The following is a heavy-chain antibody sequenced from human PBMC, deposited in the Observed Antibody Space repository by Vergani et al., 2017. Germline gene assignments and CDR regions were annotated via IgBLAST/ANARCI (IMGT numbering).Heavy chain of an antibody. CDR2: IYYSGST. CDR3: ARVPVGYCSGGSCYHYWYFDL. V-gene: IGHV4-59*01. CDR1: GGSISSYY. J-gene: IGHJ2*01. D-gene: IGHD2-15*01. Sequence: QVQLQESGPGLVTPSETLSLTCTVSGGSISSYYWSWIRQPPGKGLEWIGYIYYSGSTNYNPSLKSRVTISVDTSKNQFSLKLSSVTAADTAVYYCARVPVGYCSGGSCYHYWYFDLWGRGTLVTVSS.